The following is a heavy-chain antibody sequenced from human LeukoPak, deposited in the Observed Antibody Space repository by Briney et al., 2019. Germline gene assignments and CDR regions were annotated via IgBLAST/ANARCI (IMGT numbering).Heavy chain of an antibody. CDR1: GYTFTSYD. D-gene: IGHD3-10*01. J-gene: IGHJ5*02. V-gene: IGHV1-8*03. CDR2: MNPNSGNT. Sequence: GASVKVSCKASGYTFTSYDINWVRQATGQGLEWMGWMNPNSGNTGYAQKFQGRVTITRNTSISTAYMELSSLRSEDTAVYYCARRITGWTMVRGANNWFDPWGQGTLVTVSS. CDR3: ARRITGWTMVRGANNWFDP.